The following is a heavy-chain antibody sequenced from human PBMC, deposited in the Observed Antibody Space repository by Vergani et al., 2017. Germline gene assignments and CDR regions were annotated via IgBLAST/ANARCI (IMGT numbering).Heavy chain of an antibody. CDR2: VYYNDEK. D-gene: IGHD1-26*01. Sequence: QITLKESGPTLVKPTQTLTLTCTFSGFSLSASAPGVAWIRQPPGKALEWLGVVYYNDEKRYTPSLKGRLTITKDTSKSQVVLTMTNMDRVDTATYSCAHMQCHGSCQNAELDYWGQGTLVTVSS. CDR3: AHMQCHGSCQNAELDY. V-gene: IGHV2-5*01. CDR1: GFSLSASAPG. J-gene: IGHJ4*02.